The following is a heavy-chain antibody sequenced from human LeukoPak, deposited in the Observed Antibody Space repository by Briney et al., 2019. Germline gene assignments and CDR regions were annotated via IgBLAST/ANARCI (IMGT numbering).Heavy chain of an antibody. V-gene: IGHV3-48*04. J-gene: IGHJ4*02. CDR2: ISSSSSTI. Sequence: GGSLRLSCAASGFTFSSYSMNWVRQAPGKGLEWVSYISSSSSTIYYADSVKGRFTISRDNAKNSLYLQMNSLRAEDTAVYYCAPGSIRITMIVVNWGQGTLVTVSS. CDR3: APGSIRITMIVVN. D-gene: IGHD3-22*01. CDR1: GFTFSSYS.